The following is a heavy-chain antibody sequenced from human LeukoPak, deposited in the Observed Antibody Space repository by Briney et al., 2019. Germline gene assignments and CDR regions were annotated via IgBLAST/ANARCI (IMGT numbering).Heavy chain of an antibody. D-gene: IGHD2-15*01. CDR3: ARDGGYCSGGSCPDNWFDP. CDR1: GHTFTSYG. Sequence: ASVEVSCKASGHTFTSYGISWVRQAPGQGLEWMGWISAYNGNTNYAQKLQGRVTMTTDTSTSTAYMELRSLRSDDTAVYYCARDGGYCSGGSCPDNWFDPWGQGTLVTVSS. CDR2: ISAYNGNT. J-gene: IGHJ5*02. V-gene: IGHV1-18*01.